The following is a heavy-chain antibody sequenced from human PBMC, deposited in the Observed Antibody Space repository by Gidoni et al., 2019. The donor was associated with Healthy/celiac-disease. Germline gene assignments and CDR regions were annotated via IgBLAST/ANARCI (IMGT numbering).Heavy chain of an antibody. CDR1: GFTFRSYD. D-gene: IGHD6-19*01. CDR2: IGTAGDT. J-gene: IGHJ6*02. V-gene: IGHV3-13*04. Sequence: EVQLVESGGGLVQPGGSLRLPCAASGFTFRSYDMHCVRQATGKGLEWVSAIGTAGDTYYPVSVKGRFTISRENAKNSLYLQMNSLRAGDTAVYYCARGIAVAGPSRYYYYGMDVWGQGTTVTVSS. CDR3: ARGIAVAGPSRYYYYGMDV.